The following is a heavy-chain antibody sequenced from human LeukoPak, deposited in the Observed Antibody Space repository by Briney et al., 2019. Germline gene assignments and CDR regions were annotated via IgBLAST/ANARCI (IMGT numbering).Heavy chain of an antibody. CDR2: FHPEDGET. CDR1: GYTLTELS. CDR3: AAGIAVPSGFDY. J-gene: IGHJ4*02. D-gene: IGHD6-19*01. Sequence: ASVKVSCKVSGYTLTELSMYWVRQAPGKGLEWMATFHPEDGETIYAQQFQGRVTISEDTSADTAYMRLTSLRSDDTAIYYCAAGIAVPSGFDYWGQGTLVTVSS. V-gene: IGHV1-24*01.